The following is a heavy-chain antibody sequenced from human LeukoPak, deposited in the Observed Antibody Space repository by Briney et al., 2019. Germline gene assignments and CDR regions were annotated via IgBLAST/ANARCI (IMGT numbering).Heavy chain of an antibody. D-gene: IGHD5-12*01. V-gene: IGHV3-23*01. CDR1: GFTFSTYA. J-gene: IGHJ4*02. CDR2: ITGSGGST. CDR3: AKGKVYSGYDWGYYFDY. Sequence: GGSLRLSCAASGFTFSTYAVSWVRQAPGKGLEWVSGITGSGGSTYYADSVKGRFTISRDNSKNTLYLQMNSLRAEDTAVYYCAKGKVYSGYDWGYYFDYWGQGTLVTVSS.